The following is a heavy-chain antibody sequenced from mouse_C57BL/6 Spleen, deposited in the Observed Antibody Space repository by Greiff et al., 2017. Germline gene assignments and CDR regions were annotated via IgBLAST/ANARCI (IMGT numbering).Heavy chain of an antibody. D-gene: IGHD1-1*01. Sequence: QSGAELVRPGASVTLSCKASGYTFTDYEMHWVKQTPVRGLEWIGAIDPETGGTAYNQKFKGKAILTADKSSSTAYMELRSLTSEDSAVYYCTRTTVVPHYYAMDYWGQGTSVTVSS. CDR2: IDPETGGT. CDR3: TRTTVVPHYYAMDY. CDR1: GYTFTDYE. J-gene: IGHJ4*01. V-gene: IGHV1-15*01.